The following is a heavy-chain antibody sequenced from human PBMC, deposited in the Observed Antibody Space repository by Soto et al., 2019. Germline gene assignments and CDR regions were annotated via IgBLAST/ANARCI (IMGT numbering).Heavy chain of an antibody. CDR2: ISYDGRDK. V-gene: IGHV3-30*04. Sequence: QVQLVASGGGVVQPGGSLRLSCAASGFTFSISAMHWVRQAPGKGLDWVAVISYDGRDKYYAESVKGRFTISRYNSRNTLYLPMNRLRVADTVVFYCASISHFRTVIHATAVAGRRDAAFEIWGQGTMVTVSS. D-gene: IGHD6-19*01. CDR1: GFTFSISA. CDR3: ASISHFRTVIHATAVAGRRDAAFEI. J-gene: IGHJ3*02.